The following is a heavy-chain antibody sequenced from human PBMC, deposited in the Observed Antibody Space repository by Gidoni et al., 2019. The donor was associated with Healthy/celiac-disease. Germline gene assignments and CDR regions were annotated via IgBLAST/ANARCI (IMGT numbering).Heavy chain of an antibody. D-gene: IGHD4-17*01. V-gene: IGHV4-59*01. CDR1: GGSISRYY. CDR2: IYYSGST. CDR3: ASTVTNGGFGY. Sequence: QVQLQESGPGLVKPSETLSLTCTVSGGSISRYYWSWIRHPPGKGLEWIGYIYYSGSTNYTPSLKSRVTISVDTSKNQFSLKLSSVTAADTAVYYCASTVTNGGFGYWGQGTLVTVSS. J-gene: IGHJ4*02.